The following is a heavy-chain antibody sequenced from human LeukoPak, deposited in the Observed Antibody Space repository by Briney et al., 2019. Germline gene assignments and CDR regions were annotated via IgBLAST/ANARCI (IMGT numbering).Heavy chain of an antibody. CDR2: ISVTSTYI. V-gene: IGHV3-21*01. CDR3: ASLGYSLDY. D-gene: IGHD5-18*01. CDR1: GLTFTSYT. J-gene: IGHJ4*02. Sequence: GGSLRLSCAASGLTFTSYTMNWVRQAPGKGLQWVSSISVTSTYIHYADPVKGRFTISRDNAKNSLYLQMHSLRAEDTAVYYCASLGYSLDYWGQGTLVTVSS.